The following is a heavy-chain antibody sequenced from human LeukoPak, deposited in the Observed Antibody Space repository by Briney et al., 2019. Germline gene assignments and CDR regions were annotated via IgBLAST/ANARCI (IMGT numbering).Heavy chain of an antibody. D-gene: IGHD1-26*01. CDR3: ARDGGSYNTYAFDI. Sequence: PGGSLRLSCAASGFTFSSYEMNWVRQAPGKGLEWVSYISSSGGTIYYADSVKGRLTISRDNAKNSLYLQMNSLRAEDTAVYYCARDGGSYNTYAFDIWGQGTMVTVSS. CDR2: ISSSGGTI. V-gene: IGHV3-48*03. J-gene: IGHJ3*02. CDR1: GFTFSSYE.